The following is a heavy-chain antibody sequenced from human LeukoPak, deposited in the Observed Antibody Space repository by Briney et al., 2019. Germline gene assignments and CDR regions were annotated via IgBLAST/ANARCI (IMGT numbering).Heavy chain of an antibody. CDR1: GFTFSSYA. J-gene: IGHJ6*02. CDR3: VRDSRYTMDV. D-gene: IGHD5-18*01. CDR2: ISYDGSNK. Sequence: GGSLRLSCAASGFTFSSYAMHWVRQAPGKGLEWVAVISYDGSNKYCADSVKGRFTISRDNSKNTLYLQMNSLRAEDTAVYYCVRDSRYTMDVWGQGTTVTVPS. V-gene: IGHV3-30*04.